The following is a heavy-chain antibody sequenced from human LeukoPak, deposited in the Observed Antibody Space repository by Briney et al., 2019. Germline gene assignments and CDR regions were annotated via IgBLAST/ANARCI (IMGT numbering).Heavy chain of an antibody. Sequence: KPSETLSLTCTVSGGSISSYYWSWIRQPPGKGLEWIGYIYYSGSTNYNPSLKSRVTISVDTSKNQFSLKLSSVTAADTAVYYCARDQDGGSYSYWGQGTLVTVSS. CDR3: ARDQDGGSYSY. V-gene: IGHV4-59*12. D-gene: IGHD1-26*01. CDR1: GGSISSYY. CDR2: IYYSGST. J-gene: IGHJ4*02.